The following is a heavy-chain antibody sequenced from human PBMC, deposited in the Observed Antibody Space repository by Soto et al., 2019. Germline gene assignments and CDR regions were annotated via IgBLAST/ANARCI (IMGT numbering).Heavy chain of an antibody. CDR1: GGSISSGDYY. CDR2: IYYSGST. V-gene: IGHV4-30-4*01. D-gene: IGHD5-12*01. J-gene: IGHJ4*02. Sequence: SETLSLTCTVSGGSISSGDYYWSWIRQPPGKGLEWIGYIYYSGSTYYNPSLKSRVTISVGTSKNQFSLKLSSVTAADTAVYYCARHETLHSDYDYWGQGTRVTVSS. CDR3: ARHETLHSDYDY.